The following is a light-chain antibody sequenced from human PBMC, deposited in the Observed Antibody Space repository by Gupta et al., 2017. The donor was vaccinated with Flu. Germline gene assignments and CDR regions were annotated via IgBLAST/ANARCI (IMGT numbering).Light chain of an antibody. J-gene: IGKJ1*01. CDR3: QQRSNWPWT. Sequence: GERATLSCRDSQSISSYLAWYQQQPGQAPRLLIYDASNRATGIPARFSGGGSWTDFTLIISSLEHEDVAVYYCQQRSNWPWTFGQGTKVEIK. V-gene: IGKV3-11*01. CDR2: DAS. CDR1: QSISSY.